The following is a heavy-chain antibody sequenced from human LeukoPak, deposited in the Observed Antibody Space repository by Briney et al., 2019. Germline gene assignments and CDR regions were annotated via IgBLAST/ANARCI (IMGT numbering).Heavy chain of an antibody. CDR1: GFTFSSYS. D-gene: IGHD5-24*01. V-gene: IGHV3-21*01. Sequence: PGGSLRLFCAASGFTFSSYSMNWVRQAPGKGLESVSSISSSSSYIYYADSVKGRFTISRDNAKNSLYLQMNSLRAEDTAVYYCAREERDGYNYYWYFDLWGRGTLVTVSS. J-gene: IGHJ2*01. CDR2: ISSSSSYI. CDR3: AREERDGYNYYWYFDL.